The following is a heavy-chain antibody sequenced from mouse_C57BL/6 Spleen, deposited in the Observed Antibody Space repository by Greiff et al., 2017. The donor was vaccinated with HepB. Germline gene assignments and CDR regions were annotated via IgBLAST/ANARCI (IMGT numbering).Heavy chain of an antibody. CDR2: IYPSDSET. CDR3: ARGSGPQDY. CDR1: GYTFTSYW. D-gene: IGHD1-3*01. V-gene: IGHV1-61*01. Sequence: VQLQQPGAELVRPGSSVKLSCKASGYTFTSYWMDWVKQRPGQGLEWIGNIYPSDSETHYNQKFKDKATLTVDKSSSTAYMQLSSLTSEDSAVYYCARGSGPQDYWGQGTTLTVSS. J-gene: IGHJ2*01.